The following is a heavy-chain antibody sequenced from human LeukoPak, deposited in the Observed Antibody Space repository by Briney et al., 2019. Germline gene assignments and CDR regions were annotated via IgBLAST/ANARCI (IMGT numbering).Heavy chain of an antibody. J-gene: IGHJ5*02. CDR2: IDWDDNE. CDR3: ARLQGATIGAKWFDP. D-gene: IGHD4/OR15-4a*01. V-gene: IGHV2-70*04. CDR1: GFSLTTIGMR. Sequence: SGPTLVNPTQPLTLTCTFSGFSLTTIGMRVSWIRQPPGKALEWLALIDWDDNEFYSTSLKTRLTISKDTSKNQVVLTMTNMDPVDTATYYCARLQGATIGAKWFDPWGQGTLVTVPS.